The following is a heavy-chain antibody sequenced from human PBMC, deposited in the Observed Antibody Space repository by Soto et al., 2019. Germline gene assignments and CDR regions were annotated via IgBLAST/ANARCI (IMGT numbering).Heavy chain of an antibody. CDR2: IWYDGSNK. CDR1: GFTFSSYG. CDR3: ARGLAMVRGVQVGLDWFDP. J-gene: IGHJ5*02. D-gene: IGHD3-10*01. Sequence: GGSLRLSCAASGFTFSSYGMHWVRQAPGKGLEWVAVIWYDGSNKYYADSVKGRFTISRDNSKNTLYLQMNSLRAEDTAVYYCARGLAMVRGVQVGLDWFDPWGQGTLVTVSS. V-gene: IGHV3-33*01.